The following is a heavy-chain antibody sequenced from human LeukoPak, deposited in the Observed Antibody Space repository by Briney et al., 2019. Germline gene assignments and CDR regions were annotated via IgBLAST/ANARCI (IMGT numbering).Heavy chain of an antibody. CDR2: IWYDGSNK. J-gene: IGHJ4*02. D-gene: IGHD3-22*01. CDR1: GFTFSSYD. V-gene: IGHV3-33*01. Sequence: GGSLRLSCAASGFTFSSYDMHWVRQAPGKGLEWVAVIWYDGSNKYYADSVKGRFTISRDNSKNTLYLQMNSLRAEDTAVYYCARDQGYYDSSGYYGLSYYFDYWGQGTLVTVSS. CDR3: ARDQGYYDSSGYYGLSYYFDY.